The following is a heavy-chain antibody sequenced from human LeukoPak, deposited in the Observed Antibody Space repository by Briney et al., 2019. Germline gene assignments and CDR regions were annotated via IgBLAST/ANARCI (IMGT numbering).Heavy chain of an antibody. CDR3: ARHAKAYGSSCDY. D-gene: IGHD6-13*01. CDR1: GYSFTTYW. V-gene: IGHV5-10-1*01. J-gene: IGHJ4*02. Sequence: GESRQISCKGSGYSFTTYWISWVRQMPGKGLEWMGRIDPSDSYTNYSPSFQAHVTISADKSFSTAYLQWTSLKASDTAMYYCARHAKAYGSSCDYWGQGTLVTVSS. CDR2: IDPSDSYT.